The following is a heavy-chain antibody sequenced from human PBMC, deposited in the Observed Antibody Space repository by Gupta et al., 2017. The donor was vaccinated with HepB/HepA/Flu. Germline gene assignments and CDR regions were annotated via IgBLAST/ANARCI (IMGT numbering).Heavy chain of an antibody. CDR3: ARIEYSSSGLDY. J-gene: IGHJ4*02. CDR1: GGPFSSYA. V-gene: IGHV1-69*04. CDR2: IIPILGIA. Sequence: QVQLVPSGAEVKQPGSSVKVSCKASGGPFSSYAISRVRQAPGQGLEWMGRIIPILGIANYAQKFQGRVTITADKSTSTAYMELSSLRSEDTAVYYCARIEYSSSGLDYRGQGTLVTVSS. D-gene: IGHD6-6*01.